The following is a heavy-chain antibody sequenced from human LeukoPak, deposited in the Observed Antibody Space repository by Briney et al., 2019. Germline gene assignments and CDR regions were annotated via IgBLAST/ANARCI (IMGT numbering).Heavy chain of an antibody. CDR3: ASLVDTAMSYYYYGMDV. D-gene: IGHD5-18*01. CDR1: GGSFSGYY. J-gene: IGHJ6*02. CDR2: INHSGST. Sequence: SETLSLTCAVYGGSFSGYYWSWIRQPPGKGLEWIGEINHSGSTNYNPSLKSRVTISVDTSKNQFSLKLSSVTAADTAVYYCASLVDTAMSYYYYGMDVWGQGTTVTVSS. V-gene: IGHV4-34*01.